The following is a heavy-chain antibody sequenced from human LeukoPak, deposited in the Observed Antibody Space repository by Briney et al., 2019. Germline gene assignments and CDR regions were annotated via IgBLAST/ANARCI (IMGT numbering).Heavy chain of an antibody. CDR1: GFIFSSYG. V-gene: IGHV3-30*03. Sequence: PGGSLRLSCAASGFIFSSYGMHWVRQAPGKGLEWVALISNDGSNNNHADSVKGRFTISRDNSKNTLYLQMNSLRTEDTAVYYCARAGIAAAGTIRGVKYFQHWGQGTLVTVSS. J-gene: IGHJ1*01. CDR2: ISNDGSNN. CDR3: ARAGIAAAGTIRGVKYFQH. D-gene: IGHD6-13*01.